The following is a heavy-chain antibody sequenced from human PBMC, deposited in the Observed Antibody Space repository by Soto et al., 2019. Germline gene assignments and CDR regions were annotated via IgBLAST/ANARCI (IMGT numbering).Heavy chain of an antibody. CDR1: GYTFTGYY. Sequence: ASVKVSCKASGYTFTGYYMHWVRQAPGQGLEWMGWINPNSGGTNYAQKFQGRVTMTRDTSISTAYMELSRLRSDDTAVYYCARGYSSSSGFKFTDYWGQGTLVPVSS. CDR2: INPNSGGT. V-gene: IGHV1-2*02. D-gene: IGHD6-6*01. CDR3: ARGYSSSSGFKFTDY. J-gene: IGHJ4*02.